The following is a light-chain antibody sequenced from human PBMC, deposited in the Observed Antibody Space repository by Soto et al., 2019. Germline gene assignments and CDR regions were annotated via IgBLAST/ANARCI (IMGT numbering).Light chain of an antibody. V-gene: IGLV3-21*04. J-gene: IGLJ2*01. Sequence: SYELTQPPSVSVAPGKTASITCGGNNIGSKSVHWYQQKPGQAPVVIIYYDSDRPSGIPERFSGSNSGNTATLTISRVEAGDEADYYCQVWGNSSDPHVVFGGGTKLTVL. CDR1: NIGSKS. CDR2: YDS. CDR3: QVWGNSSDPHVV.